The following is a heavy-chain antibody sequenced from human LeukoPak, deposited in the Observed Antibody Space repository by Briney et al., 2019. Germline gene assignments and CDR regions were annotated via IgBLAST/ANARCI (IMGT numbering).Heavy chain of an antibody. D-gene: IGHD6-6*01. CDR1: GYSFTSYW. V-gene: IGHV5-51*01. J-gene: IGHJ3*02. CDR2: IYPGDSDT. Sequence: GESLKISCKGSGYSFTSYWIGWVRQMPGKGLEWMGLIYPGDSDTRYSPSFQGQVTISADKSISTAYLQWSSLKASDTAMYYCARRLFSEQLRHHAFDIWGQGTMVTVSS. CDR3: ARRLFSEQLRHHAFDI.